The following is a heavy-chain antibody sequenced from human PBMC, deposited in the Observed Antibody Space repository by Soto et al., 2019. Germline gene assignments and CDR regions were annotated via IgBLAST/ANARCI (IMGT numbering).Heavy chain of an antibody. CDR3: AKPVHYDILTGPFDY. CDR1: GFTFSSYG. V-gene: IGHV3-30*18. Sequence: GGSLRLSCAASGFTFSSYGMHWVRQAPGKGLEWVAVISYDGSNKYYADSVKGRFTISRDNSKNTLYLQMNSLRAEDTAVYYCAKPVHYDILTGPFDYWGQGTLVTVSS. J-gene: IGHJ4*02. D-gene: IGHD3-9*01. CDR2: ISYDGSNK.